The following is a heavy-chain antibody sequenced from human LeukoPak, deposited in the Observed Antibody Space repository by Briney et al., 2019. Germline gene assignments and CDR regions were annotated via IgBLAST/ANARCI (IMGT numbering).Heavy chain of an antibody. V-gene: IGHV3-23*01. J-gene: IGHJ4*02. CDR3: AKWGDYDILTGYYVSDF. D-gene: IGHD3-9*01. Sequence: GGSLRLSCAASGFIFRNCAMSWVRQAPGKGLEWVSAITGSGDTTYYADPAKGRFTVSRDNSKNTLYVEMNPLRAEDTAVYYCAKWGDYDILTGYYVSDFWGQGTLVTVSS. CDR2: ITGSGDTT. CDR1: GFIFRNCA.